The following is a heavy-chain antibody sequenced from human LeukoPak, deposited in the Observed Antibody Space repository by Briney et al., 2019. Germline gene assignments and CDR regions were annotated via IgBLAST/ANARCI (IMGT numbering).Heavy chain of an antibody. D-gene: IGHD4-17*01. J-gene: IGHJ4*02. CDR2: ISSSSSYI. CDR1: GFTFSSYS. Sequence: GGSLRLSCAASGFTFSSYSMNWVRQAPGKGLEWVSSISSSSSYIYYADSVKGRFTISRDNSKNTLYLQMNSLRAEDTAVYYCATGTATVSEGYFDYWGQGTLVTVSS. V-gene: IGHV3-21*01. CDR3: ATGTATVSEGYFDY.